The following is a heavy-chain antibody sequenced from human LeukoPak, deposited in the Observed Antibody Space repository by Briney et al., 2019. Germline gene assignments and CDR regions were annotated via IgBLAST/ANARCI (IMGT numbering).Heavy chain of an antibody. CDR2: IDRNGDST. D-gene: IGHD1-26*01. CDR1: GFTFDDYG. V-gene: IGHV3-20*04. J-gene: IGHJ4*02. CDR3: AKGRNSGSYYSPFGY. Sequence: GSLRLSCAASGFTFDDYGMSWVRQAPGKGLEWVSGIDRNGDSTGYADSVEGRFTIPRDNAKNSLYLQMDSLRAEDTALYYCAKGRNSGSYYSPFGYWGQGTLVTVSS.